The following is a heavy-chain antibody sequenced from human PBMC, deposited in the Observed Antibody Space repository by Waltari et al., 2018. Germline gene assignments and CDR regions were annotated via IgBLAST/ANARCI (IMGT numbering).Heavy chain of an antibody. CDR3: ARGGDATQTNYYYYGLDV. Sequence: QVRLLQSGAEVKKPGSSVKVSCQASGDTFSSYAINWVRQAPGQGLEWMGRNIPNLGWTNYAQKCQGRVTITADKSTTTAYMELSSLRSEDTAVYYCARGGDATQTNYYYYGLDVWGQGTTVTVSS. J-gene: IGHJ6*02. D-gene: IGHD2-15*01. CDR1: GDTFSSYA. V-gene: IGHV1-69*09. CDR2: NIPNLGWT.